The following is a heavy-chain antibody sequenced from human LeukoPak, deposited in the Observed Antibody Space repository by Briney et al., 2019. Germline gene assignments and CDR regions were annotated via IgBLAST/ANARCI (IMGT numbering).Heavy chain of an antibody. CDR2: IRYDGSNK. D-gene: IGHD3-22*01. CDR3: ARDVDDSSGGFDY. J-gene: IGHJ4*02. Sequence: PGGALRLSCAASGFTFSSYWMSWGRQAPGKGLGGGAFIRYDGSNKYYADSVKGRFTISRDNSKNTLYLQMNSLRAEDTAVYYCARDVDDSSGGFDYWGQGTLVTVSS. CDR1: GFTFSSYW. V-gene: IGHV3-30*02.